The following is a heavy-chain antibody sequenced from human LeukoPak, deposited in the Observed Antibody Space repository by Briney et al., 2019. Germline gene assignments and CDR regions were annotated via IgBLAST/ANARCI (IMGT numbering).Heavy chain of an antibody. CDR2: INPNSGGT. CDR3: ARDAEDYDYYYIDV. V-gene: IGHV1-2*02. Sequence: ASVKVSCKASGYTFTGYYTHWVRQAPGQGLEWMGWINPNSGGTNYSQKFQGRVTMTRDTSITTAYMELSRLRSDDTAVYYCARDAEDYDYYYIDVWGRGTTVTVSS. CDR1: GYTFTGYY. J-gene: IGHJ6*03.